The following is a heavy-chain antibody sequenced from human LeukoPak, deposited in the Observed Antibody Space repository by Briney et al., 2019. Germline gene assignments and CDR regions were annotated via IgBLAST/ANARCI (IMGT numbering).Heavy chain of an antibody. CDR2: ISSSSSYI. CDR1: GFTFSSYS. Sequence: GGSLRLSCAASGFTFSSYSMNWVRQAPGKGLEWVSSISSSSSYIYYADSVKGRFTISRDNAKNSLYLQMNSLRAEDTAVYYCAGGEWLRLPTNFDYWGQGTLVTVSS. V-gene: IGHV3-21*01. J-gene: IGHJ4*02. D-gene: IGHD5-12*01. CDR3: AGGEWLRLPTNFDY.